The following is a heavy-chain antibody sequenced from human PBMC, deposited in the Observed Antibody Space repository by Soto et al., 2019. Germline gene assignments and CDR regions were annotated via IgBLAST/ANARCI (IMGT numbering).Heavy chain of an antibody. V-gene: IGHV3-23*01. CDR1: GFTFTSYA. Sequence: PGGSLRLSCATSGFTFTSYAMTWVRQAPGKGLEWVASNSGSGLNTYYAESVKGRFAISRDNSKNTLYLQMDSLRAEDTDIYYCARIGRPSPYSGSLRNFAYRGRGTMVTVSS. CDR2: NSGSGLNT. J-gene: IGHJ4*02. D-gene: IGHD1-26*01. CDR3: ARIGRPSPYSGSLRNFAY.